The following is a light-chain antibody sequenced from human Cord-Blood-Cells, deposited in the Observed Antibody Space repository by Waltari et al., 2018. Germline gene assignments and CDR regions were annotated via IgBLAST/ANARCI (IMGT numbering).Light chain of an antibody. CDR2: AAS. V-gene: IGKV1-39*01. J-gene: IGKJ2*01. CDR3: QQSYSTPHT. CDR1: QSISIY. Sequence: DIQMTQSSSSLSASVGDRVTITCRASQSISIYLNWYQQKPGKAPKLLIYAASSLQSGVPSRFSGSGSGTDFTLTISSLQPEDFATYYCQQSYSTPHTFGQGTKLEIK.